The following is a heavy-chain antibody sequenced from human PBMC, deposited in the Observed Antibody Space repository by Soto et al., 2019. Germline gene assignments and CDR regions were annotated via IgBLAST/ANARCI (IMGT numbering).Heavy chain of an antibody. D-gene: IGHD6-6*01. CDR3: AKDIRTYSSSPLDAFDI. V-gene: IGHV3-30*18. Sequence: GGSLRLSCAASGFTFSSYGMHWFRQAPGKGLEWVAVISYDGSNKYYADSVKGRFTISRDNSKNTLYLQMNSLRAEDTAVYYCAKDIRTYSSSPLDAFDIWGQGTMVTVSS. CDR2: ISYDGSNK. J-gene: IGHJ3*02. CDR1: GFTFSSYG.